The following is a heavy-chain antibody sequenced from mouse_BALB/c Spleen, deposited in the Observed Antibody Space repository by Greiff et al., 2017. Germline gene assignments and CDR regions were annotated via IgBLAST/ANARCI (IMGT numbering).Heavy chain of an antibody. J-gene: IGHJ4*01. CDR3: ARDKGYGNSEAMDD. Sequence: EVKVVESGGGLVQPGGSLRLSCATSGFTFTDYYMSWVRQPPGKALEWLGFIRNKANGYTTEYSASVKGRFTISRDNSQSILYLQMNTLRAEDSATYYCARDKGYGNSEAMDDWGQGTSVTVSS. V-gene: IGHV7-3*02. D-gene: IGHD2-1*01. CDR1: GFTFTDYY. CDR2: IRNKANGYTT.